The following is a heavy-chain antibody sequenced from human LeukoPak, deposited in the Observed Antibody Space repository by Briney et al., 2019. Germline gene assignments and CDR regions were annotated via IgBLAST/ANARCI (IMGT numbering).Heavy chain of an antibody. Sequence: SETLSLTCTVSGGSISSSYYYWGWIRQPPGKGLEWIGSIYYSGSTYYNPSLKSRVTISVDTSKNQFSLKLRSVTAADTAVYYCARASSRGGAPYYFDYWGQGTLVTVSS. J-gene: IGHJ4*02. V-gene: IGHV4-39*01. D-gene: IGHD3-16*01. CDR3: ARASSRGGAPYYFDY. CDR2: IYYSGST. CDR1: GGSISSSYYY.